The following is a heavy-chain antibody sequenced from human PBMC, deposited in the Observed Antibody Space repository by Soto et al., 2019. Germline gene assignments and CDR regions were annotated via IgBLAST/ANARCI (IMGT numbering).Heavy chain of an antibody. Sequence: SETLSLTCTVAGGSLSSYCWSWIRQPPGKGLEWIGYIYCSGSTNYNPSLKSRVTISVDTSKNQFSLKLNSMTAADTAVYYCARLGGYYQAFDNWGQGTLVTVSS. J-gene: IGHJ4*02. CDR2: IYCSGST. CDR3: ARLGGYYQAFDN. D-gene: IGHD3-3*01. V-gene: IGHV4-59*08. CDR1: GGSLSSYC.